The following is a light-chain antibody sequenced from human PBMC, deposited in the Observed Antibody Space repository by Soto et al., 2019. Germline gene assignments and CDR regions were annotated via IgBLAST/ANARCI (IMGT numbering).Light chain of an antibody. J-gene: IGLJ2*01. CDR3: CSYTSSSTPVV. Sequence: QSALTQPASVSGSPGQSITISCTGTSSDVGGYNYVSWYQQHPGKAPKLMIYHVSNRPSGVSNRFSGSKSGNTASLTISGLQPEDEADYYCCSYTSSSTPVVFGGVTKLTVL. CDR1: SSDVGGYNY. CDR2: HVS. V-gene: IGLV2-14*01.